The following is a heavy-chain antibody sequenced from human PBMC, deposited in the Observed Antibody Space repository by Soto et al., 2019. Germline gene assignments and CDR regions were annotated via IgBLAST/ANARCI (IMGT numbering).Heavy chain of an antibody. D-gene: IGHD5-12*01. CDR2: ISYDGSNK. J-gene: IGHJ4*02. V-gene: IGHV3-30*18. Sequence: QVQLVESGGGVVQPGRSLRLSCAASGFTFSSYGMHWVRQAPGKGLEWVAVISYDGSNKFYADSVKGRFTISRDNSKNTLYLQMNSLRAEDTAVYYCAKDLDYPSYFDYWGQGTLVTVSS. CDR3: AKDLDYPSYFDY. CDR1: GFTFSSYG.